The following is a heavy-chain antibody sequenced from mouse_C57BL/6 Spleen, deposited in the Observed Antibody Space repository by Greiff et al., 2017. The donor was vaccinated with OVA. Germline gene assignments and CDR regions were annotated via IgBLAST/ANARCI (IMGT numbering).Heavy chain of an antibody. CDR1: GYTFTSYW. V-gene: IGHV1-7*01. J-gene: IGHJ2*01. Sequence: QVQLKQSGAELAKPGASVKLSCKASGYTFTSYWMHWVKQRPGQGLEWIGYINPSSGYTKYNQKFKDKATLTADKSSSTAYMQLSSLTYEDSAVYYCARSNDGYSYYFDYWGQGTTLTVSS. CDR3: ARSNDGYSYYFDY. D-gene: IGHD2-3*01. CDR2: INPSSGYT.